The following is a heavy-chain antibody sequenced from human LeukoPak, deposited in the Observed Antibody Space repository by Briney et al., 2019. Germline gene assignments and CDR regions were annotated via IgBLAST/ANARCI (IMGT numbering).Heavy chain of an antibody. Sequence: GGSLRLSCAASGFTFSRDSMNWVRQAPGKGLEWISYISRDSGIIYYADSVRGRFTASRDNAKNSLYLQMHSLRAEDTAVYYCVRDNPKCCGVVPANIDDFWGQGTLVTVSS. D-gene: IGHD2-15*01. CDR3: VRDNPKCCGVVPANIDDF. V-gene: IGHV3-48*01. CDR1: GFTFSRDS. J-gene: IGHJ4*02. CDR2: ISRDSGII.